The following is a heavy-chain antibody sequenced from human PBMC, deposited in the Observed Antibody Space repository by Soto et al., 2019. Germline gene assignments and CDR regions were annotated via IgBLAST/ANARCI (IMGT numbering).Heavy chain of an antibody. V-gene: IGHV3-21*01. D-gene: IGHD3-3*01. CDR2: ISSSSSYI. J-gene: IGHJ6*02. CDR1: GFTFSSYS. CDR3: ARDMGTIFGVVILYYYYYGMDV. Sequence: GGSLRLSCAASGFTFSSYSMNWVRQAPGKGLEWLSSISSSSSYIYYADSVKGRFTISRDNAKNSLYLQMNSLRAEDTAVYYCARDMGTIFGVVILYYYYYGMDVWGQGTTVTVSS.